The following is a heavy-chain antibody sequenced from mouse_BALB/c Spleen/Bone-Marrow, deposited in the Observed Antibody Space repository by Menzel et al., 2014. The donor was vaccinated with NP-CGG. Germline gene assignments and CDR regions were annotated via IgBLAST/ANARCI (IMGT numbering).Heavy chain of an antibody. V-gene: IGHV1S130*01. CDR2: IHPNSGNT. CDR3: ARDGVGGAMDY. Sequence: VQLRQSGSVLVRPGDSVKLSCTASGYTFTSTWIHWAKQRPGQGLEWIGEIHPNSGNTKNNENLKGKATLTVDTSSSTTYVDLSSLTSDDSAVYFCARDGVGGAMDYWGQGTSVTVSS. J-gene: IGHJ4*01. CDR1: GYTFTSTW. D-gene: IGHD2-3*01.